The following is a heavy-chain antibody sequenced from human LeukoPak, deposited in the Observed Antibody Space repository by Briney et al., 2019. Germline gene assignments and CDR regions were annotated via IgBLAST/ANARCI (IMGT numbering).Heavy chain of an antibody. CDR3: AKDQIMFGSSSFFDY. CDR2: IPAITDAK. J-gene: IGHJ4*02. D-gene: IGHD6-6*01. CDR1: GFTFSNYA. V-gene: IGHV3-23*01. Sequence: GGSLRLSCAASGFTFSNYAMNWVRQVPGKGLEWVAGIPAITDAKFYADSVKGRFTISRDNSKNTLYLQMNSLRAEDTAVYYCAKDQIMFGSSSFFDYWGQGTLVTVSS.